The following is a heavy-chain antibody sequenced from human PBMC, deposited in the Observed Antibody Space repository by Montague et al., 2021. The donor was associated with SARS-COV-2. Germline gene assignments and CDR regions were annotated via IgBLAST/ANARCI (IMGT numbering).Heavy chain of an antibody. D-gene: IGHD3-9*01. J-gene: IGHJ6*01. CDR3: ARDGSLRFEILIGPRHYYDGRDV. CDR2: IYHTGST. Sequence: SETLSLTCVVSGDSISTDNWWTWVRLPTGKGLEWVGEIYHTGSTYYNPSLKSRVTISVDTSKNQFPLKLSSVTAADTAVYYCARDGSLRFEILIGPRHYYDGRDVWGQGTTVTVSS. V-gene: IGHV4-4*02. CDR1: GDSISTDNW.